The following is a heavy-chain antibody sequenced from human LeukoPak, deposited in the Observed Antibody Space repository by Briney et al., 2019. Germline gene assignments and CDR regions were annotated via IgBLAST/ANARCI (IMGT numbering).Heavy chain of an antibody. V-gene: IGHV1-2*02. CDR2: INPNSGGT. Sequence: ASVKVSCKASGYTFTGYYMHWVRQAPGQGLEWMGWINPNSGGTNYAQKFQGRVTMTRDTSISTAYMELSRLGSDDTAVYYCARGPRRILYGDYDPKTDYWGQGTLVTVSS. CDR1: GYTFTGYY. CDR3: ARGPRRILYGDYDPKTDY. J-gene: IGHJ4*02. D-gene: IGHD4-17*01.